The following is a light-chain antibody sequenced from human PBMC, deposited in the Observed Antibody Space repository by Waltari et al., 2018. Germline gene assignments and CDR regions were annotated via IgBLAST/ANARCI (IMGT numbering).Light chain of an antibody. CDR1: AGAVTSNSF. V-gene: IGLV7-43*01. Sequence: QTVVTQEPSLTVSPGGTVTLPCASSAGAVTSNSFPNWFQQKPGQPPRSLIYHTSNKHSWTPARCSCSLFGGRAALTLSGVQPEDEADYYCLLYHSGALVFGGGTKLTVL. J-gene: IGLJ3*02. CDR3: LLYHSGALV. CDR2: HTS.